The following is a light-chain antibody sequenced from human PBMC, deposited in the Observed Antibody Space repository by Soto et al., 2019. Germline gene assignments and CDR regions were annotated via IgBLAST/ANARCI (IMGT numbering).Light chain of an antibody. CDR2: WAS. CDR3: QQYYSTPQT. CDR1: QIVLYSSNNKNY. Sequence: DILMTQSPDSLAVSLGERATINCKSSQIVLYSSNNKNYLAWYQQKPGQPPKLLIYWASTRESGVPDRFSGSGSGTDFTLTISSLQAEDVAVYYCQQYYSTPQTFGQGTKVDI. V-gene: IGKV4-1*01. J-gene: IGKJ1*01.